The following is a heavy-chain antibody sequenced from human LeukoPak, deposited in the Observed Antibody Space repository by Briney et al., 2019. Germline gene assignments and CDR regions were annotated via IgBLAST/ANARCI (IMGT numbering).Heavy chain of an antibody. D-gene: IGHD3-22*01. CDR3: ATITSMRVVLIS. Sequence: GGSLRLSCATSGFTFSAYAMSWVRQAPGKGLEWVSSVGGSGGSTYYAGSVKGRFTISRDNSKNTLYLQMNSLRADDTAVYYCATITSMRVVLISWGQGTLVTVSS. J-gene: IGHJ1*01. CDR2: VGGSGGST. V-gene: IGHV3-23*01. CDR1: GFTFSAYA.